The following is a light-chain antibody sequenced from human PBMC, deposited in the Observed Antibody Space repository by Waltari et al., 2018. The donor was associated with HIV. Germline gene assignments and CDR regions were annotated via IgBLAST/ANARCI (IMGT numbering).Light chain of an antibody. Sequence: QSVLTQPPSASGTPGQRVTISCSGSSSNIGSNYGYWYQQLPGTAPKLLIYRNNQRPPGVPARFSGSKSGTSASLAIIRLRSEDEADNYCAAWDDSLSGYVFGTGTKVTVL. CDR2: RNN. CDR3: AAWDDSLSGYV. V-gene: IGLV1-47*01. J-gene: IGLJ1*01. CDR1: SSNIGSNY.